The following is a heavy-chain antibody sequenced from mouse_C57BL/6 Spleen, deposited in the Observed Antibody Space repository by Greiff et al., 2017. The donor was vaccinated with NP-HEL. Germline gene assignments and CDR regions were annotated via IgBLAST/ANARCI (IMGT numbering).Heavy chain of an antibody. J-gene: IGHJ2*01. CDR3: AREGVYDGNLDY. CDR2: IYPGSGST. CDR1: GYTFTSYW. D-gene: IGHD2-3*01. V-gene: IGHV1-55*01. Sequence: QVQLKQPGAELVKPGASVKMSCKASGYTFTSYWITWVKQRPGQGLEWIGDIYPGSGSTNYNEKFKSKATLTVDTSSSTAYMQLSSLTSEDSAVYYCAREGVYDGNLDYWGQGTTLTVSS.